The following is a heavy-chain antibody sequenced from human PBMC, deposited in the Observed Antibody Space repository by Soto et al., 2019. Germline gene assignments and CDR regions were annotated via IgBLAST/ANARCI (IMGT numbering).Heavy chain of an antibody. J-gene: IGHJ6*04. V-gene: IGHV3-21*01. Sequence: PGRSLRLSCAAPGFTFTSYTMTWVPQAPGRGLEWVSSIGTSSRYIYYADSVKGRFTIPRDNAKNSLFLQMNSLRADDTAVYYCARDSVRDYLYYYYGMDVWGKGTKVTVSS. CDR1: GFTFTSYT. CDR3: ARDSVRDYLYYYYGMDV. D-gene: IGHD4-17*01. CDR2: IGTSSRYI.